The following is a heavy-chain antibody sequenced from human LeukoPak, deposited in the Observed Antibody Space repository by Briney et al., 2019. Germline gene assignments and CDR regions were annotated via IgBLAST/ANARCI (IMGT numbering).Heavy chain of an antibody. J-gene: IGHJ4*02. CDR1: GFTFSAYS. CDR2: IKQDGSEK. CDR3: ARSQGEYQLPYFDY. V-gene: IGHV3-7*01. D-gene: IGHD2-2*01. Sequence: GGSLRLSCAASGFTFSAYSMSWVRQAPGKGLEWVANIKQDGSEKYYVGSVKGRFTISRDNAKNSLYLQMNSLRAEDTAVYYCARSQGEYQLPYFDYWGQGTLVTVSS.